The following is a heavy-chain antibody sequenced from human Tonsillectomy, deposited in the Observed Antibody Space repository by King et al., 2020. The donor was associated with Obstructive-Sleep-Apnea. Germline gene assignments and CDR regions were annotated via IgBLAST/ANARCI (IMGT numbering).Heavy chain of an antibody. J-gene: IGHJ4*02. V-gene: IGHV3-9*01. Sequence: VQLVQSGGGLVQPGRSLRLSCAASGFTFDDYAMHWVRQAPGKGLEWVSGISWNSGSIGYGDSVKGRFTISRDNAKNSLYLQMNSLRAGDTALYYCAKDKGSGSSLGDGFDYWGQGTLVTVSS. CDR1: GFTFDDYA. D-gene: IGHD3-10*01. CDR3: AKDKGSGSSLGDGFDY. CDR2: ISWNSGSI.